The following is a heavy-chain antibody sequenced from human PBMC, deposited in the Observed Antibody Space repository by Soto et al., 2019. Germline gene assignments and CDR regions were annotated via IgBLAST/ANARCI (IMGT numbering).Heavy chain of an antibody. V-gene: IGHV1-3*05. CDR1: GYTFTTYA. CDR3: ARGLVDYSNLDL. CDR2: ITAGNGKT. J-gene: IGHJ5*02. D-gene: IGHD6-13*01. Sequence: QVQLVQSGAAENKPGASVKISCKASGYTFTTYALHWVRQAPGQQGQRLEWLGRITAGNGKTTYSQKFQDRVTITRNAFATTAYIELSSLTSEDTAVYYCARGLVDYSNLDLWGQGTLVTVSS.